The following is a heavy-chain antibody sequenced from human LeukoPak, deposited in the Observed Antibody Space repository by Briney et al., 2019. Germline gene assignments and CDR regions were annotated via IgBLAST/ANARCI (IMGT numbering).Heavy chain of an antibody. CDR3: ARDPGSSHRWNWFDP. Sequence: ASVKVSCKASGYTFTASYIHWVRQAPGQGPEWMGWINPNNGATVYGKNFQGRVTMTSDTSITTAYLELSRLTSDDTAVYYCARDPGSSHRWNWFDPWGQGTLVTVSS. D-gene: IGHD1-26*01. V-gene: IGHV1-2*02. CDR2: INPNNGAT. J-gene: IGHJ5*02. CDR1: GYTFTASY.